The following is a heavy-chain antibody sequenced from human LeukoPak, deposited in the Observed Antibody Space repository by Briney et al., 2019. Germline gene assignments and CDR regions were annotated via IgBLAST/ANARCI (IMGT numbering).Heavy chain of an antibody. V-gene: IGHV3-53*01. J-gene: IGHJ4*02. D-gene: IGHD3-10*01. CDR2: IYIGGYI. CDR1: GFTVSSTY. Sequence: PGGSLRLSCAASGFTVSSTYMNWVRQAPGKGLEWVSVIYIGGYIYYADSVKGRFTISRDNSKNTLYLQMDSLRAEDTAIYYCATSSRPSVDHFESWGQGTLVTVSS. CDR3: ATSSRPSVDHFES.